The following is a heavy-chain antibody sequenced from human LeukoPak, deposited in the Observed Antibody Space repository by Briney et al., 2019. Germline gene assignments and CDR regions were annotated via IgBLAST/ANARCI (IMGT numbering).Heavy chain of an antibody. D-gene: IGHD6-19*01. J-gene: IGHJ4*02. V-gene: IGHV3-11*01. Sequence: GGSLRLSCAASGFTFSDYYMSWIRQAPGKGLEWVSYISASATTIYYADSVKGRLTISRDNAKNTLYLQMNSLRAEDTAVYYCAKDLGSSGWYIDYWGQGTLVTVSS. CDR3: AKDLGSSGWYIDY. CDR2: ISASATTI. CDR1: GFTFSDYY.